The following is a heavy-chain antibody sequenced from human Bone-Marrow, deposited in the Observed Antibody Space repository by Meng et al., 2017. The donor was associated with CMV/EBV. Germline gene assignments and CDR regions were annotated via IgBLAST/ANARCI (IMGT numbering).Heavy chain of an antibody. Sequence: GESLKISCAASGFTFSSYGMHWVRQAPGKGLEWVAFIRYDGSNKYYADSVKGRFTISRDNSKNTLYLQMNSLRAEDTAVYYCAKAQMPAVMQLLSTRYGMDVWARGTTVTVSS. J-gene: IGHJ6*02. CDR2: IRYDGSNK. V-gene: IGHV3-30*02. CDR3: AKAQMPAVMQLLSTRYGMDV. D-gene: IGHD2-2*01. CDR1: GFTFSSYG.